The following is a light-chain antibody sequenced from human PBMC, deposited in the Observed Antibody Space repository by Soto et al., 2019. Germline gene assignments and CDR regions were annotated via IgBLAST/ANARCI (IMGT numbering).Light chain of an antibody. Sequence: AIRMTQSPSSLSASTGDRVTITCRASQGISSYLAWYQQKPGKAPKLLIYAASTLKSGVPSRFSGSGSGTDFTLTISCLQSEDFATYYCQHYYSYPPYTFGQGTKLEIK. CDR3: QHYYSYPPYT. V-gene: IGKV1-8*01. CDR2: AAS. J-gene: IGKJ2*01. CDR1: QGISSY.